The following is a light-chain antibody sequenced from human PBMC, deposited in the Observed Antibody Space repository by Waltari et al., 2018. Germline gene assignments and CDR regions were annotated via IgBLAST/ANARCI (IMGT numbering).Light chain of an antibody. CDR1: QSVGTK. J-gene: IGKJ2*01. Sequence: EIVMTQSPVTLSVSPGERATLSCRASQSVGTKLAWYQQKPGQAPRLLIYGASTRATGIAARFSGSGSGTEFTLTISSLQSEDFAIYYCQQSYSTPRTFGQGTKLEIK. CDR3: QQSYSTPRT. CDR2: GAS. V-gene: IGKV3-15*01.